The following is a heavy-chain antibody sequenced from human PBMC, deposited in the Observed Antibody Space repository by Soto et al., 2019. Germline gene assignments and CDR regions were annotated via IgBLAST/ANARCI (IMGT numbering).Heavy chain of an antibody. CDR2: IKGGKDKT. CDR1: GYNFTTHA. CDR3: ARVGNFDSDGFPRPYDY. J-gene: IGHJ4*02. D-gene: IGHD3-22*01. Sequence: QVQLVQSGAAVKKPGASVKVSCQASGYNFTTHAIYWVRQAPGQGLEWRGWIKGGKDKTGYSQKFKDRLTITKTIFATTAFMELSGLRPEDTAVYYCARVGNFDSDGFPRPYDYWGQGTLVTVSS. V-gene: IGHV1-3*01.